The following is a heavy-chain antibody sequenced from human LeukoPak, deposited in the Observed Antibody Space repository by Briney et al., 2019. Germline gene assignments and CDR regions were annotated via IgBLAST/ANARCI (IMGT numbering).Heavy chain of an antibody. CDR2: IYTSGST. CDR3: AKSSWSLFDP. J-gene: IGHJ5*02. CDR1: GGSISSGSYY. V-gene: IGHV4-61*02. Sequence: SETLSLTCTVSGGSISSGSYYWSWIRQPAGKGLEGIGRIYTSGSTNYNPSLKSRVTISVDTSKNQFSLKLSSVTAADTAVYYCAKSSWSLFDPWGQGTLVTVSS. D-gene: IGHD3-10*01.